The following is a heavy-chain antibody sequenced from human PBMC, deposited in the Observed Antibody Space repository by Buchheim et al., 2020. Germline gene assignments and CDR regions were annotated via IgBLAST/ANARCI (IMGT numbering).Heavy chain of an antibody. D-gene: IGHD6-6*01. J-gene: IGHJ4*02. V-gene: IGHV3-30*04. CDR2: LSYDGSNR. CDR1: GFTFNYFA. CDR3: ARGPIAARPLDY. Sequence: QVQLVESGGGVVQPGRSLRLSCAASGFTFNYFAMHWVRQAPGKGLEWVAVLSYDGSNRYFADSVKGRLTISRDNSKNTLYLQMNSLRAEDTAVYYCARGPIAARPLDYWGQGTL.